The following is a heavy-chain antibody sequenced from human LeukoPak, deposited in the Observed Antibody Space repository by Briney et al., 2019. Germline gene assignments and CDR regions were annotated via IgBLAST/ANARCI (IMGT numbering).Heavy chain of an antibody. CDR3: ARVGEYCSSTSCPPDRYYYYMDV. D-gene: IGHD2-2*01. CDR1: GGSISSGAYY. Sequence: SQTLSLTCTVSGGSISSGAYYWSWIRQHPGKGLEWIGYIYYSGSTYYNPSLKSRVTISVDTSKNQFSLKLSSVTAADTAVYYCARVGEYCSSTSCPPDRYYYYMDVWGKGTTVTVSS. CDR2: IYYSGST. V-gene: IGHV4-31*03. J-gene: IGHJ6*03.